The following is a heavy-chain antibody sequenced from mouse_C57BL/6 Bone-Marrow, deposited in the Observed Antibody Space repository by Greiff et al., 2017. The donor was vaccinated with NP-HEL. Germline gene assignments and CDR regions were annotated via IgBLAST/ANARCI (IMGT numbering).Heavy chain of an antibody. Sequence: QVQLQQPGAELVKPGASVKMSCKASGYTFTSYWITWVKQRPGQGLVWIGDIYPGSGSTNYNEKFKSKATLTVDTSSSTAYMQLSSLTSEDSAVDYCARYGDSSGYFDYGGQGTTLTVSA. CDR2: IYPGSGST. D-gene: IGHD3-2*02. J-gene: IGHJ2*01. V-gene: IGHV1-55*01. CDR1: GYTFTSYW. CDR3: ARYGDSSGYFDY.